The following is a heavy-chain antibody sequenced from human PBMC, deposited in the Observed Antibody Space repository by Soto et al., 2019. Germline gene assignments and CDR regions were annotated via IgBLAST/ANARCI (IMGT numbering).Heavy chain of an antibody. CDR1: GFTFSSYA. CDR2: ISSNGGST. Sequence: EVQLVESGGGLVQPGGSLRLSCAASGFTFSSYAMRWVRQAPGKGLEYVSAISSNGGSTYYANSVKGRFTISRDNSKNTLYLQMGSLRAEDMAVYYCARDSRSYEYSGYDFGTNYFDYWGQGTLVTVSS. V-gene: IGHV3-64*01. J-gene: IGHJ4*02. CDR3: ARDSRSYEYSGYDFGTNYFDY. D-gene: IGHD5-12*01.